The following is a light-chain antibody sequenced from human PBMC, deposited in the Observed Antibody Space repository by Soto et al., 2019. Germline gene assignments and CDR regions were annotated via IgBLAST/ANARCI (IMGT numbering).Light chain of an antibody. CDR1: QRLVHSDGNTY. J-gene: IGKJ4*01. CDR3: MQSTHWPPLT. Sequence: DVVMTQSPLSLPVTLGQPASISCRSSQRLVHSDGNTYLNWFQQRPGQSPRRLIYKVSSRDSGVPDRVSGSGSGTDFTLKISRVEAEDVGIDYCMQSTHWPPLTFGGGTKVEIK. CDR2: KVS. V-gene: IGKV2-30*02.